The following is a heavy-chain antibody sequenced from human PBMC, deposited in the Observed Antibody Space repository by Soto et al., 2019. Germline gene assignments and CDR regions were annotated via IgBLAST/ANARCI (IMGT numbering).Heavy chain of an antibody. J-gene: IGHJ4*02. Sequence: QVQLQQWGAGLLKPSETLSLTCAAYGESFSGYYWSWIRQPPGKGLEWIGEINHRGSTNYNPSPKGRVTISVDTSKNQFFLKLSSVTAADTAVYYCARLPNSGSYFDSWGQGTLVTVSS. CDR1: GESFSGYY. V-gene: IGHV4-34*01. CDR3: ARLPNSGSYFDS. D-gene: IGHD3-22*01. CDR2: INHRGST.